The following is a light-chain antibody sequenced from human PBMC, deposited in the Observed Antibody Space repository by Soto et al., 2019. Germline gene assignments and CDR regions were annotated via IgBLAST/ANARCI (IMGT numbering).Light chain of an antibody. V-gene: IGKV3-20*01. Sequence: EIVLTHSPGTLSLSPGVRATLSCRASQSVSSNYLAWYQQKPGQAPRLLIYGASSRATGVPDRFSGSGSGTDFTLTISRLEPEDFAVYYCQHYGTSRVTFGPGTKVDIK. CDR3: QHYGTSRVT. CDR2: GAS. J-gene: IGKJ3*01. CDR1: QSVSSNY.